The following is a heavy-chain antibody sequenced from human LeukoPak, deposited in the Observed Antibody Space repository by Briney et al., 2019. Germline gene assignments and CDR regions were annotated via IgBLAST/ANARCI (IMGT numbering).Heavy chain of an antibody. J-gene: IGHJ4*02. Sequence: GGSLRLSCAVSGFSFSSYGMHWVRQTSGKGLEWVAAIWYDGNKKSYGDSVKGRFAISRDNSMNTLYLQMDGLRAEDTAVYYCARGTADGRDGYNHVFDYWGQGTLVTVSS. CDR3: ARGTADGRDGYNHVFDY. CDR2: IWYDGNKK. D-gene: IGHD5-24*01. CDR1: GFSFSSYG. V-gene: IGHV3-33*01.